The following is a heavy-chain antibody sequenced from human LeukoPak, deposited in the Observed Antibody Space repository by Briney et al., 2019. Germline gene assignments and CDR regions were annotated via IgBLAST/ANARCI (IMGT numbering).Heavy chain of an antibody. CDR3: AKGWRRDGYNGRFDY. CDR2: ISGSGGST. Sequence: PGGSLRLSCAASGFTFSSYAMSWVRQAPGKGLEWVSAISGSGGSTYYADSAKGRFTISRDNSKNTLYPQMNSLRAEDTAVYYCAKGWRRDGYNGRFDYWGQGTLVTVSS. CDR1: GFTFSSYA. V-gene: IGHV3-23*01. J-gene: IGHJ4*02. D-gene: IGHD5-24*01.